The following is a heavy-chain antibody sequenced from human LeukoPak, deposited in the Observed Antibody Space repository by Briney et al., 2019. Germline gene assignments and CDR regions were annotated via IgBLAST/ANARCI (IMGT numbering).Heavy chain of an antibody. CDR3: ARDYYDSSGYSGVDY. D-gene: IGHD3-22*01. CDR2: INPNSGGT. Sequence: ASVTVSCKASGYTFTGYYMHWVRQAPGQGLEWMGWINPNSGGTNYAQKFQGRVTMTRDTSISTAYMELSRLRSDDTAVYYCARDYYDSSGYSGVDYWGQGTLVTVSS. V-gene: IGHV1-2*02. CDR1: GYTFTGYY. J-gene: IGHJ4*02.